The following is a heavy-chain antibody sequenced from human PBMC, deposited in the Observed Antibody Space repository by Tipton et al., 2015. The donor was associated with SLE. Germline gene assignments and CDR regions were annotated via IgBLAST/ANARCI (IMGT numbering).Heavy chain of an antibody. V-gene: IGHV5-51*03. CDR2: IYPDDSDT. Sequence: QLVQSGAEVKKSGESLKISCEGSGYSFSGYWIGWVRQMPGKGLEWMGIIYPDDSDTRYSPSFQGQVTISADKSIRTAYLQWSSLKASDTGMYYCARYMGDTLVKSWFDPWGQGTLVTVSS. J-gene: IGHJ5*02. D-gene: IGHD3-22*01. CDR1: GYSFSGYW. CDR3: ARYMGDTLVKSWFDP.